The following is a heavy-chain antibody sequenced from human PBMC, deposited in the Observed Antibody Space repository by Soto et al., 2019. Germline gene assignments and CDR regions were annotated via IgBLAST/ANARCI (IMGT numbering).Heavy chain of an antibody. V-gene: IGHV1-18*01. CDR2: ISAYNGNT. Sequence: EASVKVSCKASGYTFTSYGISWVRQAPGQGLEWMGWISAYNGNTNYAQKLQGRVTMTTDTSTSTAYMELRSLRSDDTAVYYCARDGRTESDCGGDCYPRDSDYWGQGTLVTVSS. CDR1: GYTFTSYG. D-gene: IGHD2-21*01. J-gene: IGHJ4*02. CDR3: ARDGRTESDCGGDCYPRDSDY.